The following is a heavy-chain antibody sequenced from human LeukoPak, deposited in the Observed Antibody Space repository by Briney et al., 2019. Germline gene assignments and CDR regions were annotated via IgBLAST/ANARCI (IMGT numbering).Heavy chain of an antibody. CDR1: GFIFSNYG. Sequence: PGGSLRLSCAGSGFIFSNYGMNWVRQAPGEGLEWIARIGGTGLSIDYTASVKGRFTISRDNSRNTLYLQMNSLRSEDTAIYYCVKERMLWFGELSAFDVWGQGTVVTVSS. J-gene: IGHJ3*01. CDR2: IGGTGLSI. D-gene: IGHD3-10*01. V-gene: IGHV3-23*01. CDR3: VKERMLWFGELSAFDV.